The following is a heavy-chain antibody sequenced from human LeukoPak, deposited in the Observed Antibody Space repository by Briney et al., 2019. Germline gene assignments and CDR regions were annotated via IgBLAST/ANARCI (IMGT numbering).Heavy chain of an antibody. CDR1: GFTLSIYA. V-gene: IGHV3-23*01. CDR3: ARPYYDILTGCDY. CDR2: TSSSDAGT. J-gene: IGHJ4*02. D-gene: IGHD3-9*01. Sequence: PGGSLRLSCAASGFTLSIYAMSWVRQAPGKGLEWVSATSSSDAGTYYADSVRGRFTISRDNSKNTLYLQMNSLRAEDTAVYYCARPYYDILTGCDYWGQGTMVTVSS.